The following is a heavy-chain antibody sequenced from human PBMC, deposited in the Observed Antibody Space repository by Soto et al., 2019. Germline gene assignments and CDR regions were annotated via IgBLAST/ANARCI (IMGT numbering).Heavy chain of an antibody. CDR3: ARDRSQVRSSPAYFDY. CDR2: IIPIFGTA. Sequence: QVQLVQSGAEVKKPGSSVKVSCKASGGTFSSYAISWVRQAPGQGLEWMGGIIPIFGTANYAQKFQCRVTITADESTSTAYMELSSLRSEDTAVYYCARDRSQVRSSPAYFDYWGQGTLVTVSS. J-gene: IGHJ4*02. V-gene: IGHV1-69*01. D-gene: IGHD6-6*01. CDR1: GGTFSSYA.